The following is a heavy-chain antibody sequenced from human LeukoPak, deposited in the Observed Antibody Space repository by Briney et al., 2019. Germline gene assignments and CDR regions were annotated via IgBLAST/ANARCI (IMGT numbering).Heavy chain of an antibody. CDR3: ARNSRYSFDI. CDR2: IKSDGSEK. J-gene: IGHJ3*02. V-gene: IGHV3-7*04. D-gene: IGHD4-11*01. CDR1: GFTFSGYW. Sequence: GGSLRLSCTASGFTFSGYWMSWVRQAQGEGLEWVAHIKSDGSEKYYVDSVKGRFTISRDNAKNSLYLPMNSLRAEDTAVYYCARNSRYSFDIWGQGTMVTVSS.